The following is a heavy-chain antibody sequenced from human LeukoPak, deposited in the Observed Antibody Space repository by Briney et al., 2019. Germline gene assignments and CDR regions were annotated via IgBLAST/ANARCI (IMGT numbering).Heavy chain of an antibody. CDR2: IKSKTDGGTT. CDR3: TTDYGITIFGVVIIRLDY. D-gene: IGHD3-3*01. J-gene: IGHJ4*02. CDR1: GFTFSNYW. Sequence: GGSLRLSCAASGFTFSNYWMTWVRQAPGKGLEWVGRIKSKTDGGTTDYAAPVKGRFTISRDDSKNTLYLQMNSLKTEDTAVYYCTTDYGITIFGVVIIRLDYWGQGTLVTVSS. V-gene: IGHV3-15*01.